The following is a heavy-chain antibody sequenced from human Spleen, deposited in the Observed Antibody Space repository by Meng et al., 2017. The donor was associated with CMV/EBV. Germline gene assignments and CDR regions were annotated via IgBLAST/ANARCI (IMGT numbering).Heavy chain of an antibody. CDR3: ARGYSSAHIYFDY. CDR1: GYTFTSYY. J-gene: IGHJ4*02. CDR2: INPNSGGT. V-gene: IGHV1-2*02. D-gene: IGHD6-25*01. Sequence: ASVKVSCKASGYTFTSYYMHWVRQAPGQGLEWMGWINPNSGGTNYAQKFQGRVTMTRDTSISTAYMELRRLKSDDTAVYYCARGYSSAHIYFDYWGQGTLVTVSS.